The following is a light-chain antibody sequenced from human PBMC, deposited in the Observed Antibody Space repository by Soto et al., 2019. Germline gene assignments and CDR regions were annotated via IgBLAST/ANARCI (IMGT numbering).Light chain of an antibody. CDR3: QQYKSYSTWT. V-gene: IGKV1-6*02. CDR2: AAS. CDR1: QDIRNE. Sequence: IPRTQSPSSPSASVGDTVTITRRASQDIRNELGWYQQKPGTAPKFLIYAASSLHSGVPSRFSGSGSGTDFTPTISGLQPEDFATYYCQQYKSYSTWTFGQGTKLDIK. J-gene: IGKJ1*01.